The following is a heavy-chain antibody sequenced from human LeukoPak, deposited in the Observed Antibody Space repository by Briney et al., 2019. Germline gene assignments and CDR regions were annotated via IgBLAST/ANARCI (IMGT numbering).Heavy chain of an antibody. CDR1: GFTFSSYG. V-gene: IGHV3-23*01. D-gene: IGHD2-2*01. Sequence: GGSLRLSCAASGFTFSSYGMHWVRQAPGKGLEWVSAISGSGGSTYYADSVKGRFTISRDNSKNTLYLQMNSLRAEDTAVYYCAKDGDIVVVPAAPNWFDPWGQGTLVTVSS. CDR2: ISGSGGST. J-gene: IGHJ5*02. CDR3: AKDGDIVVVPAAPNWFDP.